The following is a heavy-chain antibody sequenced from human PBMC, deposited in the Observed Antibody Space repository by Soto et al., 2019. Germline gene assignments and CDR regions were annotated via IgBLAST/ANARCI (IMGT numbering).Heavy chain of an antibody. J-gene: IGHJ4*02. CDR1: GFTFSNYA. V-gene: IGHV3-23*01. Sequence: PGGSLRLSCAASGFTFSNYAMSWVRQAPGKGLEWVSGISGGDTSTYYADSVKGRFTISRDNSKNTLFLQMNSLGVEDTAVYYCANNVVTSGFGWGQGTLVTVSS. D-gene: IGHD2-15*01. CDR2: ISGGDTST. CDR3: ANNVVTSGFG.